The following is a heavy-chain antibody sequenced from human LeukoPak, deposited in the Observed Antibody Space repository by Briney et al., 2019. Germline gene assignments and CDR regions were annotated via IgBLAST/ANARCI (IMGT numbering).Heavy chain of an antibody. CDR1: GFTFSSYA. V-gene: IGHV3-30*04. Sequence: GGSLRLSCAASGFTFSSYAMHWVRQAPGKGLEWVAVISYDGSNKYYADSVKGRFTISRDNSKNTLYLQMNSLRAEDTAVYYCAKDRESMIVVVNYDYWGQGTLVTVSS. CDR2: ISYDGSNK. D-gene: IGHD3-22*01. J-gene: IGHJ4*02. CDR3: AKDRESMIVVVNYDY.